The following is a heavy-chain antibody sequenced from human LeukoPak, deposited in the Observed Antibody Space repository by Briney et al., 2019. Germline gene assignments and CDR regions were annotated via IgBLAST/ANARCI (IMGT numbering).Heavy chain of an antibody. CDR2: INAGNGNT. V-gene: IGHV1-3*01. CDR3: ARDDCSGGSCYFDY. J-gene: IGHJ4*02. D-gene: IGHD2-15*01. CDR1: AHTFTSYA. Sequence: RPSVTVSCKASAHTFTSYAMQWVRHAPGQRLEWMGWINAGNGNTKYSQKFQGRVTITRDTSASTAYMELSSLRSEDTAVYYCARDDCSGGSCYFDYWGRGTLVTVSS.